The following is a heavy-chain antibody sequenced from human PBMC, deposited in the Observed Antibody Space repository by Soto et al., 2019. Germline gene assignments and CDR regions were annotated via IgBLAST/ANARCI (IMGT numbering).Heavy chain of an antibody. V-gene: IGHV1-69*13. CDR1: GGTFSSYA. D-gene: IGHD2-2*01. CDR2: IIPIFGTA. Sequence: ASVKVSCKASGGTFSSYAISWVRQAPGQGLEWMGGIIPIFGTANYAQKFQGRVTITADESTSTAYMELSSLRSEDTAVYYCARGDVVPAAINQEGSYGYYYYGMDVWGQGTTVTVSS. J-gene: IGHJ6*02. CDR3: ARGDVVPAAINQEGSYGYYYYGMDV.